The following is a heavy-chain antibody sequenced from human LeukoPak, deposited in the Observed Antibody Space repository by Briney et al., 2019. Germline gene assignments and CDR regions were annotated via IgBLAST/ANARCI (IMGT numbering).Heavy chain of an antibody. CDR1: GYSFTTYW. CDR2: IYPADSDT. Sequence: GESLKISCKGSGYSFTTYWLAWVRQMPGKGLEWMGIIYPADSDTIHSPSFQGQVTMSADKSISTAYLQWSSLKASDTAMYYCAAALGIGYYSGVDVWGQGTTVTVSS. CDR3: AAALGIGYYSGVDV. V-gene: IGHV5-51*01. D-gene: IGHD3-16*01. J-gene: IGHJ6*02.